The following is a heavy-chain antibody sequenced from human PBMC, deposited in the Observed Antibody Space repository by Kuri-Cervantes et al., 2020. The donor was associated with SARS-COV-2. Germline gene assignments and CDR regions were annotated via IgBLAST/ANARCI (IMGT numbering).Heavy chain of an antibody. D-gene: IGHD1-26*01. J-gene: IGHJ3*02. CDR1: GYTFTSYG. CDR2: IRVSNGNT. V-gene: IGHV1-18*04. Sequence: ASVKVSCKASGYTFTSYGISWVRQAPQQGLAWMAWIRVSNGNTNSAQKFQARVAMTTDTSTNTVFMELRSLRSDDTAVYYCARSYYGRYSDGFDIWGQGTLVTVSS. CDR3: ARSYYGRYSDGFDI.